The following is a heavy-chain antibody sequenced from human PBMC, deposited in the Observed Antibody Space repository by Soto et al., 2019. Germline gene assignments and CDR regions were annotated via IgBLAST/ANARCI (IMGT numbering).Heavy chain of an antibody. CDR1: GFTFSGSA. J-gene: IGHJ6*02. CDR2: IRSKANSYAT. CDR3: TIRPRDKAGPINYYYYGMDV. Sequence: GGSLRLSCAASGFTFSGSAMHWVRQASGKGLEWVGRIRSKANSYATAYAASVKGRFTISRDDSKNTAYLQMNSLKTEDTAVYYCTIRPRDKAGPINYYYYGMDVWGQGTTVTVSS. D-gene: IGHD6-19*01. V-gene: IGHV3-73*01.